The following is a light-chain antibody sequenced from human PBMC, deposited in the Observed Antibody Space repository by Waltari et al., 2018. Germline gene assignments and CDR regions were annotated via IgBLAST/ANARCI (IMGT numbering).Light chain of an antibody. J-gene: IGLJ3*02. V-gene: IGLV1-47*01. CDR2: KNN. CDR3: GTWDDSLSRPV. Sequence: QPVLTQPPSASGTPGQRVTIPCSGSSSNIESNYVYWYQQFPGTAPKVLMFKNNQRPSGVSDRFSASKSGASASLAISGLRSDDEADYYCGTWDDSLSRPVFGGGTKLTVL. CDR1: SSNIESNY.